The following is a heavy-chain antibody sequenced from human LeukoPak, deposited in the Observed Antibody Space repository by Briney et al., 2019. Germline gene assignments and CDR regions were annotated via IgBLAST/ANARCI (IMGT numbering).Heavy chain of an antibody. CDR3: ARGADYYDSSAVGDY. CDR2: ISSSSSYI. CDR1: GFTFSSYS. V-gene: IGHV3-21*01. D-gene: IGHD3-22*01. Sequence: SGGSLRLSCAASGFTFSSYSMNWVRQAPGKGLEWVSSISSSSSYIYYADSVKGRFTISRDNAKNSLYLQMNSLRAEDTAVYYCARGADYYDSSAVGDYWGQGTLVTVSS. J-gene: IGHJ4*02.